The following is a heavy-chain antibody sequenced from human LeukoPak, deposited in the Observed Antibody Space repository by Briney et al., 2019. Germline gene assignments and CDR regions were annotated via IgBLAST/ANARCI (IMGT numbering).Heavy chain of an antibody. CDR3: ARERYDFWGGYYTGYFDY. J-gene: IGHJ4*02. CDR1: GGSISSYY. D-gene: IGHD3-3*01. CDR2: IYTSGST. Sequence: SETLSLTCTVSGGSISSYYWSWIRQPAGKGLEWIGRIYTSGSTNYNPSLKSRVTMSVDTSKNQFSLKLSSVTAADTAVYYCARERYDFWGGYYTGYFDYWGQGTLVTVSS. V-gene: IGHV4-4*07.